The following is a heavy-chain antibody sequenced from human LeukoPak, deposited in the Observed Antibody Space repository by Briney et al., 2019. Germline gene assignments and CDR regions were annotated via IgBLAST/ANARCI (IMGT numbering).Heavy chain of an antibody. CDR3: ARDTPVGAAFDY. D-gene: IGHD2-15*01. V-gene: IGHV1-69*13. Sequence: ASVKVSCKASGYTFTSYAISCVRQAPGQGLEWMGGIIPIFGTANYAQKFPGRVTITADESTSTAYMELSSLRSEDTAVYYCARDTPVGAAFDYWGQGTLVTVSS. J-gene: IGHJ4*02. CDR1: GYTFTSYA. CDR2: IIPIFGTA.